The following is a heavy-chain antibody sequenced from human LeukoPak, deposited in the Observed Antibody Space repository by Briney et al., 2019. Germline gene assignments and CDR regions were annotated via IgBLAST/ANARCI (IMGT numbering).Heavy chain of an antibody. CDR3: AKGRQQLVPNGMDV. V-gene: IGHV3-23*01. Sequence: GGSLRLSCAASGFTFSSYAMSWVRQAPGKGLEWVSTISGSGGSTYYADSVKGRFTISRDNSKNTLYLQMNSLRAEDTAEYYCAKGRQQLVPNGMDVWGQGTTVTVSS. J-gene: IGHJ6*02. CDR2: ISGSGGST. CDR1: GFTFSSYA. D-gene: IGHD6-13*01.